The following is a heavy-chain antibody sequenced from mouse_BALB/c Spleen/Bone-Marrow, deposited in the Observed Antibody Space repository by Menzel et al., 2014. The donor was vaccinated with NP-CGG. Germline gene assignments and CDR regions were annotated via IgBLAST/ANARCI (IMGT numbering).Heavy chain of an antibody. J-gene: IGHJ4*01. CDR1: GYTFTNYW. V-gene: IGHV1-9*01. Sequence: QVTLKECGAELMRPGASVKISCKASGYTFTNYWIEWVKRRPGHGLEWIGEILPGRGSPNYNEKFKGKATFALDTSSNTSYMQLSSLTSEDSAVYYCARKGALRAMDYWGQGSSVTVSS. CDR3: ARKGALRAMDY. CDR2: ILPGRGSP.